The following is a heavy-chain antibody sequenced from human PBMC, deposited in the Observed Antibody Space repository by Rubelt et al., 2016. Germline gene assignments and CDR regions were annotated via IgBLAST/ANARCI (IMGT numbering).Heavy chain of an antibody. V-gene: IGHV4-38-2*01. CDR2: FFHDGST. CDR3: ARPTGASSASGSFLV. D-gene: IGHD3-10*01. J-gene: IGHJ4*02. Sequence: QVQLQESGPGLVKPSETLSLTCPVSGYSINNGYYWGWIRQPPGKGLEWLASFFHDGSTKYNPSLKSRVTKSKDVSKTQFSLNLGSVTAADTAVYYCARPTGASSASGSFLVWGQGTLVTVSS. CDR1: GYSINNGYY.